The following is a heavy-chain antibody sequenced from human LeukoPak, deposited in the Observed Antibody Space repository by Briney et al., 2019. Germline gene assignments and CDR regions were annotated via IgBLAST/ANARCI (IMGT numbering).Heavy chain of an antibody. Sequence: SETLSLTCTVSGDSISSSSYYWGWIRQPPGKGLEWIGSIYYSGSTYYNPSLKSRVTISVDTSKNQFSLKLSSVTAADTAVYYCARRGYSYGLIDYWGQGTLVTVSS. J-gene: IGHJ4*02. CDR3: ARRGYSYGLIDY. CDR1: GDSISSSSYY. CDR2: IYYSGST. D-gene: IGHD5-18*01. V-gene: IGHV4-39*07.